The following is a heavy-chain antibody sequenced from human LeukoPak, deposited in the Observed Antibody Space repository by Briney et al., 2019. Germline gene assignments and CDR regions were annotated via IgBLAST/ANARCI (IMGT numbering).Heavy chain of an antibody. CDR2: IYTSGST. Sequence: SETLSLTCTVSGGSLSSYYWSWIRQPAGKGLEWIGRIYTSGSTNYNPSLKSRVTMSVDTSKNQFSPKLSSVTAADTAVYHCASSEDGEWEPLDYWGQGTLVTVSS. J-gene: IGHJ4*02. CDR1: GGSLSSYY. V-gene: IGHV4-4*07. CDR3: ASSEDGEWEPLDY. D-gene: IGHD1-26*01.